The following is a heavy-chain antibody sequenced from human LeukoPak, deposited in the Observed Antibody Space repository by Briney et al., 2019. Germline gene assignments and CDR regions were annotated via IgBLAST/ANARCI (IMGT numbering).Heavy chain of an antibody. D-gene: IGHD6-19*01. Sequence: GGSLRLSCAASGFTLSTYWMSWVRQAPGKGLEWVANIKQDGSQKYYVDSVKGRFTISRDNARNSLYLQMNSLRAEDTAIYYCARETPDSSGWDWGQGTLVTVSS. CDR3: ARETPDSSGWD. J-gene: IGHJ1*01. CDR2: IKQDGSQK. V-gene: IGHV3-7*01. CDR1: GFTLSTYW.